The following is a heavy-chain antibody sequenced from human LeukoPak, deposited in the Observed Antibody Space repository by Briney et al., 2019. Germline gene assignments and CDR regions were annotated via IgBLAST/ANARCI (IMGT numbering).Heavy chain of an antibody. Sequence: PGGSLRLSCTGSGFTFRNYDVNWVRQAPGKGPEWVSSMRRSGAHISYADSVKGRFTISRDNAKNSLHLQMDNLRAEDTAVYYCARGPGSGLGMTRSFDYWGQGNLVTVSS. CDR2: MRRSGAHI. J-gene: IGHJ4*02. CDR3: ARGPGSGLGMTRSFDY. V-gene: IGHV3-21*01. CDR1: GFTFRNYD. D-gene: IGHD7-27*01.